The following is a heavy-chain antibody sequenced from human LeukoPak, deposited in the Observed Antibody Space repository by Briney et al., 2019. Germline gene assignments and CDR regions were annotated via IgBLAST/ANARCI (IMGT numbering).Heavy chain of an antibody. CDR3: ARIYSSSSGGHYYYYYMDV. D-gene: IGHD6-6*01. J-gene: IGHJ6*03. CDR1: GYSISSGYY. V-gene: IGHV4-4*07. CDR2: IYTSGST. Sequence: PSETLSLTCAVSGYSISSGYYWSWIRQPAGKGLEWIGRIYTSGSTNYNPSLKSRVTMSVDTSKNQFSLKLSSVTAADTAVYYCARIYSSSSGGHYYYYYMDVWGKGTTVTVSS.